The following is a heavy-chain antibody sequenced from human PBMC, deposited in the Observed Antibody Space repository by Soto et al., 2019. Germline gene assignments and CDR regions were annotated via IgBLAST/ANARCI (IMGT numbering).Heavy chain of an antibody. J-gene: IGHJ4*02. Sequence: GGSLRLSCAASGFTFSSYAMHWVRQAPGKGLEWVAVISYDGSNKYYADSVKGRFTISRDNSKNTLYLQMNSLRAEDTAVYYCAREGNYDYIWGSYSYFDYWGQGTLVTVSS. CDR3: AREGNYDYIWGSYSYFDY. CDR2: ISYDGSNK. V-gene: IGHV3-30-3*01. D-gene: IGHD3-16*01. CDR1: GFTFSSYA.